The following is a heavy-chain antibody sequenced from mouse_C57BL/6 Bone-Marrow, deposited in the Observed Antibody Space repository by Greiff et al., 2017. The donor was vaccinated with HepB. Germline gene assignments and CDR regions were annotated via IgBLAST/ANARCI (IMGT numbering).Heavy chain of an antibody. V-gene: IGHV8-12*01. CDR3: ARREYYGSSYWYFDV. CDR2: IYWDDDK. J-gene: IGHJ1*03. Sequence: QVTLKESGPGILQSSQTLSLTCSFSGFSLSTSGMGVSWIRQPSGKGLEWLAHIYWDDDKRYNPSLKSRLTISKDTSRNQVFLKITSVDTADTATYYCARREYYGSSYWYFDVWGTGTTVTVSS. D-gene: IGHD1-1*01. CDR1: GFSLSTSGMG.